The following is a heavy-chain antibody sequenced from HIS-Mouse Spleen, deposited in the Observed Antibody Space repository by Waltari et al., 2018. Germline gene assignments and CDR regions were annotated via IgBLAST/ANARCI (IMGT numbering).Heavy chain of an antibody. CDR2: SNGEGSRT. CDR1: GFTFSSYW. CDR3: ARAIGGYSGPGIG. D-gene: IGHD5-12*01. Sequence: EVQLVESGGGLVQPGGSLRLSCAASGFTFSSYWMHWVRQAPGKGLVGVSRSNGEGSRTSYWDSVERRFTISRDNAKNTLYLQMKSLRAEDTAVYYCARAIGGYSGPGIGWGQGTLVTVSS. V-gene: IGHV3-74*01. J-gene: IGHJ4*02.